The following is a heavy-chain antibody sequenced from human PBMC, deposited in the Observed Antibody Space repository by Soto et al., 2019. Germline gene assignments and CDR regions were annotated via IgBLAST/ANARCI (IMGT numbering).Heavy chain of an antibody. CDR1: RFSVTNNKY. Sequence: QAQLQESGPGLVRPSGTLSLTCTVSRFSVTNNKYWNWVRQSPGKALEWIGEIYHSGATYYNPSLSGRASISMDKSKNQISLNLTSVTAADTAVYYCARDSRYCTDGGFSIMRDAFDVCGQGTLVTVSS. V-gene: IGHV4-4*02. J-gene: IGHJ3*01. D-gene: IGHD2-8*01. CDR2: IYHSGAT. CDR3: ARDSRYCTDGGFSIMRDAFDV.